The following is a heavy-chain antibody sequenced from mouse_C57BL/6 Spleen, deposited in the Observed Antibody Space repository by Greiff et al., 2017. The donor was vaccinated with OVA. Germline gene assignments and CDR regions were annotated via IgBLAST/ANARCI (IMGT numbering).Heavy chain of an antibody. V-gene: IGHV3-6*01. J-gene: IGHJ4*01. Sequence: EVQLMESGPGLVKPSQSLSLTCSVTGYSITSGYYWNWIRQFPGNKLEWMGYISYDGSNNYNPSLKNRISITRDTSKNQFFLKLNSVTTEDTATDYCAREGYDYSYAMDYWGQGTSVTVSS. CDR2: ISYDGSN. CDR3: AREGYDYSYAMDY. D-gene: IGHD2-4*01. CDR1: GYSITSGYY.